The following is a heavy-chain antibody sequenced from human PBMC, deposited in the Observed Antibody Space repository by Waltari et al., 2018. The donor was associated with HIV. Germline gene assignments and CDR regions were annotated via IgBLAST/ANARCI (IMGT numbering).Heavy chain of an antibody. Sequence: EVQLVESGGGLVQPGRSLRLSCAASGFTFAAYAMHWVRQPPGKGLEWVSGISWNSGSIDYADSVKGRFTISRDNTKNSLYLQMNSVRAEDTALYYCAKDRGPFIAVAGTWGQGTLVTVSS. CDR1: GFTFAAYA. J-gene: IGHJ5*02. D-gene: IGHD6-19*01. CDR3: AKDRGPFIAVAGT. V-gene: IGHV3-9*01. CDR2: ISWNSGSI.